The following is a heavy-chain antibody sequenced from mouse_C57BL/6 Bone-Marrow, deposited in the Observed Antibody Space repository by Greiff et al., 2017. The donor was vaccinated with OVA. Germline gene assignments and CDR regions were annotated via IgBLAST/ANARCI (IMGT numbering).Heavy chain of an antibody. Sequence: QVQLQQPGPELVKPGASVKLSCKASGYTFTSYWMHWVKQRPGQGLEWIGNINPSNGGTNYNEKFKSKATLTVDKSSSTAYMQLSSLTSEDSAVYYCASPYYGYGGRAYAMDYWGQGTSVTVSS. V-gene: IGHV1-53*01. D-gene: IGHD2-9*01. CDR2: INPSNGGT. CDR3: ASPYYGYGGRAYAMDY. CDR1: GYTFTSYW. J-gene: IGHJ4*01.